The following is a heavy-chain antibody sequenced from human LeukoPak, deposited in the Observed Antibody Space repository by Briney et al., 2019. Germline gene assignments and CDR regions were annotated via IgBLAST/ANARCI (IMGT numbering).Heavy chain of an antibody. J-gene: IGHJ5*02. Sequence: VKVSCKASGFTFHTSAMQWVRQARGQRLEWIGWIVLGSGNTVYSHKFHDRVIITRDMSTSTVYMELDSLGSEDTAVYYCAAQRGASLHDFWSTRLFDPWGQGTLVTVSS. D-gene: IGHD3-3*01. CDR3: AAQRGASLHDFWSTRLFDP. CDR1: GFTFHTSA. V-gene: IGHV1-58*02. CDR2: IVLGSGNT.